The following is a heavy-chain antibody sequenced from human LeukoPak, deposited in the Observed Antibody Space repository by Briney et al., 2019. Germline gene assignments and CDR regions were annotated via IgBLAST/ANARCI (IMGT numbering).Heavy chain of an antibody. V-gene: IGHV4-39*01. D-gene: IGHD3-10*01. CDR2: IYHSGST. CDR1: GGSISSSSYY. Sequence: PSETLSLTCTVSGGSISSSSYYWGWIRQPPGKGLEWIGSIYHSGSTYYNPSLKSRVTISVDTSKNQFSLKLSSVTAADTAVYYCARILVFPGDAFDIWGQGTMVTVSS. CDR3: ARILVFPGDAFDI. J-gene: IGHJ3*02.